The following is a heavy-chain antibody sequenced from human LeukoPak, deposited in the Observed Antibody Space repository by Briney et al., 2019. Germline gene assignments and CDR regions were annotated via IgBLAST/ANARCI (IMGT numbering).Heavy chain of an antibody. V-gene: IGHV3-23*01. J-gene: IGHJ4*02. Sequence: GGSLRLSCAASGFTFSTYAMSWVRQAPGKGLEWVSAISGSDGSTSYADSVKGRLTISRGNSKNTLYLQMNSLRTEDTAVYYCASDRVLGSGSLDNWGQGTLVTVSS. CDR1: GFTFSTYA. D-gene: IGHD3-10*01. CDR3: ASDRVLGSGSLDN. CDR2: ISGSDGST.